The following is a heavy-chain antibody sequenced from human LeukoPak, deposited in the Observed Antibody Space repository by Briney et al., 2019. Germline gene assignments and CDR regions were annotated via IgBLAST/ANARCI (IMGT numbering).Heavy chain of an antibody. V-gene: IGHV4-39*01. D-gene: IGHD3-3*01. CDR2: IYYSGST. Sequence: SETLSLTCTVSGGSTSSSCCYWGRIRQPPGKGLEWIGSIYYSGSTYYNPSLKSRVTISVDTSKNQFSLKLSSVTAADPAVYYCARHKDYDFLSGYSKPTGNIAYWGQGTLVTVSS. CDR1: GGSTSSSCCY. J-gene: IGHJ4*02. CDR3: ARHKDYDFLSGYSKPTGNIAY.